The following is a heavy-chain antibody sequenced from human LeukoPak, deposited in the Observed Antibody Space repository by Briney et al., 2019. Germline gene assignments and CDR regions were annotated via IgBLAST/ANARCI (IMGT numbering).Heavy chain of an antibody. J-gene: IGHJ4*02. Sequence: ASVKVSCKASGYTLTSYYMHWVRQAPGQGLEWMGIINPSGGSTSYAQKFQGRVTLTRDTSTSTVYMELSSLRSEDTAVYYCARGGATIFGVVHDSPPNDYWGQRTLVTVSS. V-gene: IGHV1-46*01. CDR2: INPSGGST. CDR3: ARGGATIFGVVHDSPPNDY. CDR1: GYTLTSYY. D-gene: IGHD3-3*01.